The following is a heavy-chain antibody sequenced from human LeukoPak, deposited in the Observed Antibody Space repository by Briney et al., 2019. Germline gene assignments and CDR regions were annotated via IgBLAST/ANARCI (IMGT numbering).Heavy chain of an antibody. CDR1: GGSFSGYY. J-gene: IGHJ4*02. Sequence: PSETLSLTCAVYGGSFSGYYWSWIRQPPGKGLEWIGEINHSGSTNYNPSLKSRVTISVDTSKNQFSLKLSSVTAADTAVYYCARRRQWLVGSAFDFDYWGQGTLVTVSS. D-gene: IGHD6-19*01. V-gene: IGHV4-34*01. CDR2: INHSGST. CDR3: ARRRQWLVGSAFDFDY.